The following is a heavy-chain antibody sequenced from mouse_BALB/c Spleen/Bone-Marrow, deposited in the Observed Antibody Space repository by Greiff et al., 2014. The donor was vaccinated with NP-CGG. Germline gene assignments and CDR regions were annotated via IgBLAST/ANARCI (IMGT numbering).Heavy chain of an antibody. CDR1: GFNINDTY. V-gene: IGHV14-3*02. CDR3: ATLTGTFDY. D-gene: IGHD4-1*01. J-gene: IGHJ2*02. Sequence: EVQLQQSGAGLVRPGASVKLSCTSSGFNINDTYMQWVKQGPEQGLEWLGRIDPANKYTKYEPKFQGAATITADKSSNTAYLQLSSLTSEDTAVYYCATLTGTFDYWGQGTSLAVSS. CDR2: IDPANKYT.